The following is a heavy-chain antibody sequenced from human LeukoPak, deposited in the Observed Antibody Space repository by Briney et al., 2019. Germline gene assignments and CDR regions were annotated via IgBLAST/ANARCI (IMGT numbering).Heavy chain of an antibody. V-gene: IGHV4-31*03. Sequence: PSETLSLTRTVSGGSISSGGYCWSWIRQHPGKGLEWIGYIYSSGSTYYIPSLKSRVTISVDTSNNHFSLKLSSVTAADTAVYYCATNYDFWSGYPRHWGQGTLVTVSS. J-gene: IGHJ4*02. CDR2: IYSSGST. CDR3: ATNYDFWSGYPRH. D-gene: IGHD3-3*01. CDR1: GGSISSGGYC.